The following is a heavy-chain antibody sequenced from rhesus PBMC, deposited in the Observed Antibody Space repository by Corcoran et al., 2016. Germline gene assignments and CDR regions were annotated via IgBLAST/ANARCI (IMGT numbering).Heavy chain of an antibody. CDR3: TVYRVI. D-gene: IGHD1-1-1*01. CDR2: LTTTSTYV. J-gene: IGHJ4*01. V-gene: IGHV3S16*01. Sequence: EVQLVESGGGLIQPGGSLRLSCVASGFTFSNYDVFWVRQSPGKGPEWVSSLTTTSTYVYFADSVRVRFTISRDNAKNSLSLQMSSLRAEDTAVYYCTVYRVIWGQGVPVTVSS. CDR1: GFTFSNYD.